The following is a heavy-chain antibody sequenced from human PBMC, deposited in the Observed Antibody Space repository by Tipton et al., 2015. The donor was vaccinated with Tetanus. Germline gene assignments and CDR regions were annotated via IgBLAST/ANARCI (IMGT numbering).Heavy chain of an antibody. J-gene: IGHJ6*02. CDR2: INPNSGGT. Sequence: GAEVKKPGASVKVSCKASGYTFTGYYMHWVRQAPGQGLEWMGWINPNSGGTNYAQKFQGRVTMTRDTSISTAYMELSRLRSDDTPVYYCARSLIVVVPAAITRYYYYGMDVWGQGTTVTVSS. D-gene: IGHD2-2*01. CDR3: ARSLIVVVPAAITRYYYYGMDV. V-gene: IGHV1-2*02. CDR1: GYTFTGYY.